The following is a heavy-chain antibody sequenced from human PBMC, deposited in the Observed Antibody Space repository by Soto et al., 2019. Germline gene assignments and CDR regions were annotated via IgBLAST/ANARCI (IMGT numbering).Heavy chain of an antibody. CDR2: IIPMFGTT. D-gene: IGHD6-6*01. CDR1: GGTFTGNP. J-gene: IGHJ6*02. CDR3: ARENSIASLSYYYGMEV. V-gene: IGHV1-69*13. Sequence: GASVKVSCKASGGTFTGNPISWVLQAPGRGLEWMGGIIPMFGTTNYAQKFQGRVTITADESTTTAYMELNSLRSEDTAVYYCARENSIASLSYYYGMEVWGQGTTVTVSS.